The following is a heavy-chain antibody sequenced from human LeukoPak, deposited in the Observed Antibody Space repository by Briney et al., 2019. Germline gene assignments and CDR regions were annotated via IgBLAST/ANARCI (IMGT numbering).Heavy chain of an antibody. D-gene: IGHD2-2*01. CDR3: ATADEKNCSSTSCYLAAFDI. CDR2: IYHSGST. Sequence: PSETLSLTCTVSGGSISSGGFYWSRIRQPPGKGLEGIGYIYHSGSTYYNPSLKSRLTISADRSKNQFSLKLNSVSAADTAVYYYATADEKNCSSTSCYLAAFDIWGQGTMVTVSS. J-gene: IGHJ3*02. CDR1: GGSISSGGFY. V-gene: IGHV4-30-2*01.